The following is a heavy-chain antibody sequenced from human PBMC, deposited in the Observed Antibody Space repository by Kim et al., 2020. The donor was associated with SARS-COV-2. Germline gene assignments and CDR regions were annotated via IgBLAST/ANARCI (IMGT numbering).Heavy chain of an antibody. D-gene: IGHD3-16*02. V-gene: IGHV3-33*01. Sequence: GGSLRLSCAASGFTFSSYGMHWVRQAPGKGLEWVAVIWYDGSNKYYVDSVKGRFTISRDNSKNTLYLQMNSLRAEDTAVYYCARDGGELSSYYFDYWGQGTLVTVSS. CDR2: IWYDGSNK. CDR3: ARDGGELSSYYFDY. CDR1: GFTFSSYG. J-gene: IGHJ4*02.